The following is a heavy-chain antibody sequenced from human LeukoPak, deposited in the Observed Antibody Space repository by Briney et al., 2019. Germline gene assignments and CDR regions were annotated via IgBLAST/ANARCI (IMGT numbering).Heavy chain of an antibody. V-gene: IGHV1-46*01. CDR2: SNPSSVYT. CDR1: GYTFTSYY. CDR3: GRAQGDSGTYPPFDY. J-gene: IGHJ4*02. Sequence: ASVKVSCKASGYTFTSYYRHWLRQATGQGLEWMPISNPSSVYTTYAQKCQGRVTMTRDTSTSTVYMELSSLRSEDTAVYSCGRAQGDSGTYPPFDYWGQGTLVTVSS. D-gene: IGHD1-26*01.